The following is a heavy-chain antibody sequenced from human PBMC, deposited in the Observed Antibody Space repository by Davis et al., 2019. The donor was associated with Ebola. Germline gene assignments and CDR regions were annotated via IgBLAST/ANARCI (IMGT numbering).Heavy chain of an antibody. V-gene: IGHV4-34*01. D-gene: IGHD3-22*01. CDR1: GGSFSGYY. Sequence: SETLSLTCAVYGGSFSGYYWSWIRQPPGKGLEWIGEIYHSGSTNYNPSLKSRVTISVDKSKNQFSLKLSSVTAADTAVYYCASQRTYYYDSSGYYYKRGDFDYWGQGTLVTVSS. J-gene: IGHJ4*02. CDR3: ASQRTYYYDSSGYYYKRGDFDY. CDR2: IYHSGST.